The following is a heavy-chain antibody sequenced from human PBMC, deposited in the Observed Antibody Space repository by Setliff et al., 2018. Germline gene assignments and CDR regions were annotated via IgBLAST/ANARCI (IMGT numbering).Heavy chain of an antibody. D-gene: IGHD1-7*01. CDR2: IYYSGST. CDR3: ARFITGTISFDP. CDR1: GGSISSGGYY. J-gene: IGHJ5*02. Sequence: PSETLSLTCTVSGGSISSGGYYWSWIRQHPGKGLEWIGYIYYSGSTYYNPSLKSRVTISVDTSKNQFSLKLSSVTAADTAVYYCARFITGTISFDPWGQGTLVTVSS. V-gene: IGHV4-31*03.